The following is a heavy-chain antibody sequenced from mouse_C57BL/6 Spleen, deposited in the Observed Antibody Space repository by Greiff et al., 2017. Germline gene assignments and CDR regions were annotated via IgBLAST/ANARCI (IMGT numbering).Heavy chain of an antibody. CDR3: ARGWDY. J-gene: IGHJ2*01. V-gene: IGHV1-50*01. Sequence: QQPGQGLEWIGEIDPSDSYTNYNQKFKGKATLTVDTSSSTAYMQLSSLTSEDSAVYYCARGWDYWGQGTTLTVSS. D-gene: IGHD3-3*01. CDR2: IDPSDSYT.